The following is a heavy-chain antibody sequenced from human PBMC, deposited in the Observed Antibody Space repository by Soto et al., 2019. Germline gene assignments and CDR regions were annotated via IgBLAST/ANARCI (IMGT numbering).Heavy chain of an antibody. V-gene: IGHV5-10-1*01. Sequence: PGESLKISCKGSGYSFTSYWIGWVRQMPGKGLEWMGSTNYNPSLKSRVTMSVDTSKNRVSLNLTSLTAADTAIYYCARANWYSEYWGQGTLVTVSS. J-gene: IGHJ4*02. CDR2: T. D-gene: IGHD7-27*01. CDR3: ARANWYSEY. CDR1: GYSFTSYW.